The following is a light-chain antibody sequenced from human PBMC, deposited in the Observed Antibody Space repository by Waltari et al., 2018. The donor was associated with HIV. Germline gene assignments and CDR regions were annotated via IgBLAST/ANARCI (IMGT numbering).Light chain of an antibody. CDR1: QSVGSN. CDR2: GAS. V-gene: IGKV3-15*01. CDR3: QQYYSSRIT. Sequence: ETVMTQSPATLSVSPGERATLSCRASQSVGSNLAWYQQQPGQAPRLLIYGASTRATGIPARFSGSGSGTEFTLTISSLQSEDFAVYYCQQYYSSRITFGQGTRLEIK. J-gene: IGKJ5*01.